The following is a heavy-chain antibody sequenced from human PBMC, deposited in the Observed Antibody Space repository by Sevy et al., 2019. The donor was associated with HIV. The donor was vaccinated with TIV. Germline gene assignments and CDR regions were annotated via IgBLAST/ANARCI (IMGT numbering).Heavy chain of an antibody. CDR2: FYTSGST. Sequence: SETLSLTCTVSGGSISSGSYYWSWIRQPAGKGLEWIGRFYTSGSTDYNPSLKSRVIMSVDPSKNQFSLKLSSVTAADTAVYYCARDTLTTGGAFDIWGQGTMVTVSS. J-gene: IGHJ3*02. D-gene: IGHD4-17*01. CDR3: ARDTLTTGGAFDI. V-gene: IGHV4-61*02. CDR1: GGSISSGSYY.